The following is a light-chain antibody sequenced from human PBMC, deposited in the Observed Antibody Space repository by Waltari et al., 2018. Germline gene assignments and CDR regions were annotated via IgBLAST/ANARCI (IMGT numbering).Light chain of an antibody. CDR2: AAS. Sequence: DIQMTQSQSSLSASVGDRVTITCRASRVIANSLAWYQQEPGKAPKLFIYAASDLESGVPPRFSGSGSGTVYTLTISSLQPEDFATYYCQHYYNVPPYSFGQGTKLEIK. J-gene: IGKJ2*01. CDR3: QHYYNVPPYS. CDR1: RVIANS. V-gene: IGKV1-NL1*01.